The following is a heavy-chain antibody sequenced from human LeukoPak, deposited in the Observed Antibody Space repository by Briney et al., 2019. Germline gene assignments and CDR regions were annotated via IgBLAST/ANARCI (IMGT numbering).Heavy chain of an antibody. CDR2: IYYSGST. CDR3: ARGARGWFDP. J-gene: IGHJ5*02. CDR1: GGSISSGGYY. D-gene: IGHD3-10*01. V-gene: IGHV4-61*08. Sequence: SETLSLTCTVSGGSISSGGYYWSWIRQPPGKGLEWIGYIYYSGSTNYNPSLESRVTISVDTSKNQFSLKLSSVTAADTAVYYCARGARGWFDPWGQGTLVTVSS.